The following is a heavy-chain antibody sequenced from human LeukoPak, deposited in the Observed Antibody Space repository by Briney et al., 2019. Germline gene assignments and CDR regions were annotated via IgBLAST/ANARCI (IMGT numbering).Heavy chain of an antibody. V-gene: IGHV4-34*01. Sequence: SETLSLTCAVYGGSFNGYYWSWIRQPPGKGLEWIGEIYHSGSTNYNPSLKSRVTISVDTSKNQFSLKLSSVTAADTAVYYCAGVRGSGRLNWFDPWGQGTPVTVSS. D-gene: IGHD2-15*01. CDR3: AGVRGSGRLNWFDP. CDR2: IYHSGST. CDR1: GGSFNGYY. J-gene: IGHJ5*02.